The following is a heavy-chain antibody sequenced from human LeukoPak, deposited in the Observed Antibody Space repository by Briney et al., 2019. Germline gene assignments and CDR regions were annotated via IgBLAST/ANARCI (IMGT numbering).Heavy chain of an antibody. Sequence: GGSLRLSCAASGFTFSSCDMSWVRQAPGEGLEWVSSISGSGGSTYYADSVKGRFTISRDSSKNTVYLQMNGLRAEDTAVYYCAKGGNSGRTYYYYYMDVWGKGTTVTVSS. CDR1: GFTFSSCD. V-gene: IGHV3-23*01. CDR2: ISGSGGST. CDR3: AKGGNSGRTYYYYYMDV. J-gene: IGHJ6*03. D-gene: IGHD6-19*01.